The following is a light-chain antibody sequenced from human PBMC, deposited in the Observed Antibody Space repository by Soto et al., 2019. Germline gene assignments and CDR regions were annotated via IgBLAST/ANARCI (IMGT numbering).Light chain of an antibody. Sequence: QSVLAQPPSGSGAPGQRVTISCTGSSSNIGAGDDVHWYQQLPGTAPKLLIYGNSNRPSGVPDRFSGSKSGNTASLTISGLQAEDEADYYCTSFTTAYTHVFGTGTKVTVL. CDR1: SSNIGAGDD. J-gene: IGLJ1*01. V-gene: IGLV1-40*01. CDR2: GNS. CDR3: TSFTTAYTHV.